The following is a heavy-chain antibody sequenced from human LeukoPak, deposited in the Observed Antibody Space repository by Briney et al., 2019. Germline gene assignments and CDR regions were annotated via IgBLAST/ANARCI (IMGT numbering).Heavy chain of an antibody. Sequence: GGSLRLSCVASGFIFRNYWMHWVRQAPGKGLVWVSRINSDGTSTSYADSVKGRFTISRDDAKNTLYLRMNSPRVEDTAVYYCARTLYSYGHFDYWGQGTLATVSS. CDR3: ARTLYSYGHFDY. CDR2: INSDGTST. J-gene: IGHJ4*02. V-gene: IGHV3-74*01. D-gene: IGHD5-18*01. CDR1: GFIFRNYW.